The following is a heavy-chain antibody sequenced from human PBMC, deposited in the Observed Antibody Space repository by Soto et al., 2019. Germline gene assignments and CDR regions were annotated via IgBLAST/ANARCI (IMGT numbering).Heavy chain of an antibody. D-gene: IGHD3-10*01. Sequence: QITLKESGPTLVKPTQTLTLTCTFSGFSLTTDGVGVGWVRQPPGEALEWLALIYWDDDERYSPSLKTRLTITKDTSKNQVVLIMTNMDPVDSATYYCARSRNIITEDAQVGDFDYWGQGNLVTVSS. CDR2: IYWDDDE. V-gene: IGHV2-5*02. CDR1: GFSLTTDGVG. CDR3: ARSRNIITEDAQVGDFDY. J-gene: IGHJ4*02.